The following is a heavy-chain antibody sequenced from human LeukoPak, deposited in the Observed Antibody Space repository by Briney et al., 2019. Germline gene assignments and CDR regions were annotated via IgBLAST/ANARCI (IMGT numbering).Heavy chain of an antibody. CDR3: ARGTYSSGSWFDP. CDR2: INPNSGGT. V-gene: IGHV1-2*02. D-gene: IGHD6-19*01. Sequence: ASVKVSCKASGYTSTGYYMHWVRQAPGQGLEWMGWINPNSGGTNYAQKFQGRVTMTRDTSISTAYMELSRLRSDDTAVYYCARGTYSSGSWFDPWGQGTLVTVSS. J-gene: IGHJ5*02. CDR1: GYTSTGYY.